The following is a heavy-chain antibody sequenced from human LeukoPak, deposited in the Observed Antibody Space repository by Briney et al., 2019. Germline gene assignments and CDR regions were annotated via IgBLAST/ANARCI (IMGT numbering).Heavy chain of an antibody. CDR1: GGSISSRPYS. Sequence: SETLSLTCTVSGGSISSRPYSWGWIRQPPGKGLEWLGSFYYSGNTYYKPSLKSRVTISVDTSKNQFSLELSSVTAADTALYFCARQLYVSGSYYAPMDVWGKGTTVTISS. D-gene: IGHD3-10*01. J-gene: IGHJ6*03. CDR3: ARQLYVSGSYYAPMDV. V-gene: IGHV4-39*01. CDR2: FYYSGNT.